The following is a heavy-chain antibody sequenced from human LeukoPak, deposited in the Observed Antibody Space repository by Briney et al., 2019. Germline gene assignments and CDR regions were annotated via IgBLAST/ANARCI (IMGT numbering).Heavy chain of an antibody. V-gene: IGHV1-69*13. D-gene: IGHD4-23*01. CDR2: IIPIFGTA. CDR3: ATVTVVNPTGVFDY. J-gene: IGHJ4*02. CDR1: GGTFCSYA. Sequence: ASVKVSCKASGGTFCSYAISWVRQAPGQGLEWMGGIIPIFGTANYAQKFQGRVTITADESTSTAYMELSSLRSEDTAVYYCATVTVVNPTGVFDYWGQGTLVTVSS.